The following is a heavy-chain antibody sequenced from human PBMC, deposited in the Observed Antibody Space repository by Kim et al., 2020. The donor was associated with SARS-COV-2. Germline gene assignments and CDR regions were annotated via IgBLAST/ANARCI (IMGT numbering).Heavy chain of an antibody. J-gene: IGHJ4*02. CDR3: AKTSSTFKFPT. D-gene: IGHD6-6*01. V-gene: IGHV3-23*01. Sequence: YYADTVKGRFTISRDTSKNTLFLQMSSLRADDTAIYYCAKTSSTFKFPTWGQGTLVIVSS.